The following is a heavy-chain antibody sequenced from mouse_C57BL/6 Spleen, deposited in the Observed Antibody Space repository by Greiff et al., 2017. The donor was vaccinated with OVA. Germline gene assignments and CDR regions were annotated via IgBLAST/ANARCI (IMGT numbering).Heavy chain of an antibody. V-gene: IGHV5-4*01. J-gene: IGHJ2*01. CDR1: GFTFSSYA. CDR2: ISDGGSYT. Sequence: EVQVVESGGGLVKPGGSLKLSCAASGFTFSSYAMSWVRQTPEKRLEWVATISDGGSYTYYPDNVKGRFTISRDNAKNNLYLQMSHLKSEDTAMYYCARADYYGSSYRYYFDYWGQGTTLTVSS. D-gene: IGHD1-1*01. CDR3: ARADYYGSSYRYYFDY.